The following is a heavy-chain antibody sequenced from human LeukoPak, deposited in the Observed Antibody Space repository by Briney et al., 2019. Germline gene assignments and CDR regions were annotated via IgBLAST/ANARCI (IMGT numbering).Heavy chain of an antibody. V-gene: IGHV4-34*01. CDR2: INHSGST. CDR3: ARGHVGSYAYYYYYGMDV. Sequence: SETLSLTCAVYGGSFSGYYWSWIRQPPKKGLEWIGEINHSGSTNYNPSLKSRVTISVDTSKNQFSLKVRSVTAADTSVYYCARGHVGSYAYYYYYGMDVWGQGTTVTVSS. D-gene: IGHD2-8*01. CDR1: GGSFSGYY. J-gene: IGHJ6*02.